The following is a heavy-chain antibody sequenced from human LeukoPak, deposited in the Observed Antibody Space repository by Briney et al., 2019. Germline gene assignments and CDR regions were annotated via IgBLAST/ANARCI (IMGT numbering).Heavy chain of an antibody. V-gene: IGHV3-48*03. Sequence: GGSLRLSCAASGFNLSRYEMNWVHQAPGQWLEWVSYISRSGSAMHYAASVKGRFTTSRDNAKNSLYLQMNSLRAEDTAVYYCAREISALGNYFDSWGQGTLVTVSS. CDR1: GFNLSRYE. CDR2: ISRSGSAM. D-gene: IGHD7-27*01. J-gene: IGHJ4*02. CDR3: AREISALGNYFDS.